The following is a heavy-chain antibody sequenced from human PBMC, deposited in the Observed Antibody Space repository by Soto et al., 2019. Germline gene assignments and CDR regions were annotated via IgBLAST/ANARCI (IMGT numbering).Heavy chain of an antibody. J-gene: IGHJ4*02. D-gene: IGHD3-10*01. Sequence: QVQLVESGGGVVQPGRSLRLSCAASGFTFSSYGMHWVRQAPGKGLEWVAVIWYDGSNKYYADSVKGRFTISRDNSKNTLYLQMNSLRAEDTAVYYCASGYYGSGSYSPHWGQGTLVTVSS. V-gene: IGHV3-33*01. CDR3: ASGYYGSGSYSPH. CDR1: GFTFSSYG. CDR2: IWYDGSNK.